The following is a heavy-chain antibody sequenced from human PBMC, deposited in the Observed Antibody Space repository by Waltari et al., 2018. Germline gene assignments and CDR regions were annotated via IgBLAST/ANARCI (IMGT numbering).Heavy chain of an antibody. CDR3: AIDQPGRDGYNSEAFDI. CDR1: GGSISSGSYY. Sequence: QVQLQESGPGLVKPSQTLSLTCTVSGGSISSGSYYWSWIRQPAGKGLEWIGRIYTSGSTNYNPSLKSRVTISVDTSKNQFSLKLSSVTAADTAVYYCAIDQPGRDGYNSEAFDIWGQGTMVTVSS. CDR2: IYTSGST. J-gene: IGHJ3*02. D-gene: IGHD5-12*01. V-gene: IGHV4-61*02.